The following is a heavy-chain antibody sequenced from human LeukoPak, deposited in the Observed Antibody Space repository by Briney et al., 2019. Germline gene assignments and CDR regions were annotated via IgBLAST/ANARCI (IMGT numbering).Heavy chain of an antibody. D-gene: IGHD2-8*01. CDR1: GFTFSSYG. Sequence: GGSLRLSCAGSGFTFSSYGMHWVRQAPGKGLEWVAFIRYDGTNKFYADSVKGRFTISRDISKNTLYLQMNSLRAEDTAVYYCAKDPDCTSGICYTFFDYWGQGTLVTVSS. CDR3: AKDPDCTSGICYTFFDY. CDR2: IRYDGTNK. J-gene: IGHJ4*02. V-gene: IGHV3-30*02.